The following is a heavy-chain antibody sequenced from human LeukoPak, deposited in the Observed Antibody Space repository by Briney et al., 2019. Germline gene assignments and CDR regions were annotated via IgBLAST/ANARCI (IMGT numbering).Heavy chain of an antibody. CDR1: GFTFSGYG. CDR2: ISYDGSNK. J-gene: IGHJ6*02. D-gene: IGHD1-26*01. CDR3: AKDRRYSGSYYYYYGMDV. Sequence: GRSLRLSCAASGFTFSGYGMHWVRQAPGKGLEWVAVISYDGSNKYYADSVKGRFTISRDNSKNTLYLQMNSLRAEDTAVYYCAKDRRYSGSYYYYYGMDVWGQGTTVTVSS. V-gene: IGHV3-30*18.